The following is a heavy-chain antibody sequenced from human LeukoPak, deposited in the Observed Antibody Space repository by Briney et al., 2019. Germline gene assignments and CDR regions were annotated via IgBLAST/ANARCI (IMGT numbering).Heavy chain of an antibody. D-gene: IGHD2-2*01. CDR1: GFTFSSYA. CDR2: ISSNGGST. J-gene: IGHJ1*01. V-gene: IGHV3-64*01. CDR3: VRDSVYCSSTSCYRYFQH. Sequence: PGGSLRLSCAASGFTFSSYAMHWVRQAPGKGLEYVSAISSNGGSTYYANSVKGRFTISRDNSKNTLYLQMGSLRAEDMAVYYCVRDSVYCSSTSCYRYFQHWGQGTLVTVSS.